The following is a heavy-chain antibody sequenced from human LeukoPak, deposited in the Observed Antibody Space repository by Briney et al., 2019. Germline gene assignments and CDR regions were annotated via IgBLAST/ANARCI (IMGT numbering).Heavy chain of an antibody. Sequence: SETLSLTCAVSGGSISSTNWWSWVRQPPGKGLEWIGEIYRSGTTNYKPSLKSRVTISLDKSRNHFSLKLTSVTAADSAVYYCARRSPYSTGWSSYFDYWGQGALVTVSS. CDR3: ARRSPYSTGWSSYFDY. D-gene: IGHD6-19*01. CDR1: GGSISSTNW. V-gene: IGHV4-4*02. CDR2: IYRSGTT. J-gene: IGHJ4*02.